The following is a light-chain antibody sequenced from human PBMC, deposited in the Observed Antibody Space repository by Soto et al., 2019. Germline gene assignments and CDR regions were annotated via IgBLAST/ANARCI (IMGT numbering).Light chain of an antibody. CDR3: QQYGSSPTET. CDR1: QSVSSSY. CDR2: GAS. J-gene: IGKJ2*01. Sequence: EIVLTQSPGTLSLSPVERATLSCRASQSVSSSYLAWYQQKPGQAPRLLIYGASSRATGIPDRFSGSGSGTDFTLTISRLEPEDFAVYYCQQYGSSPTETFGQGTKLEIK. V-gene: IGKV3-20*01.